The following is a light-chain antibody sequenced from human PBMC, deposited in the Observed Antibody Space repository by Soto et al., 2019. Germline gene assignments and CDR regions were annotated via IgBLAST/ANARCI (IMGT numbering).Light chain of an antibody. J-gene: IGKJ1*01. CDR1: QSLSSW. CDR2: KAS. CDR3: QHYNSYSEA. Sequence: DIHMTQSPSTLSASVGDRVTITCRASQSLSSWLAWYQQKPGKAPKLLIYKASTLTSGAPSRFSGSGSGTEFTLTISSLQPDYFATYYCQHYNSYSEAFGQGTKVDIK. V-gene: IGKV1-5*03.